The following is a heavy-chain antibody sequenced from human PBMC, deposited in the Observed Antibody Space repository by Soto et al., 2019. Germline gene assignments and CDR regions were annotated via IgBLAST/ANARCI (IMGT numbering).Heavy chain of an antibody. CDR1: GGSIRSYY. D-gene: IGHD5-12*01. V-gene: IGHV4-59*01. J-gene: IGHJ4*02. Sequence: QVQVQESGPGLVKSSETLSLTCTVSGGSIRSYYWSWIRQSPGKGLECIGYIFYSGSTNYNPSLKSRVTISLDPSKNQFSLRLTSVTAADTAIYYCAGGNNLDYWGQGTLVTVSS. CDR2: IFYSGST. CDR3: AGGNNLDY.